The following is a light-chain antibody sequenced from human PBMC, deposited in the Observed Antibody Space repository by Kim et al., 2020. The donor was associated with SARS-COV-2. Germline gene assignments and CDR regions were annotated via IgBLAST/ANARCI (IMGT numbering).Light chain of an antibody. CDR3: QVWDTDTYHRV. Sequence: SYELTQPPSLSVAPGKTATITCGGNNIGSKSVHWYQQKPGQAPVLVLFYDSDRPSGIPERFSGSNSGTTATLTISMVEAGDEADYYCQVWDTDTYHRVFGGGTQLTVL. V-gene: IGLV3-21*04. J-gene: IGLJ3*02. CDR2: YDS. CDR1: NIGSKS.